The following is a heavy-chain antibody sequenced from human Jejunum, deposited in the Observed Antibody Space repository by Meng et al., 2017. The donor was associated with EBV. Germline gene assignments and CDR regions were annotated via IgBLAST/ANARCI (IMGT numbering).Heavy chain of an antibody. Sequence: QLQLQESGPGLVKPSGPLSLTCAVSGDSIAERNSWSGVRQTPGKGLEWIGEIYHNGGTNYNPSLKSRVTISVDKSKNEISLKLRSVTAADTAVYYCARWAFIYSYGFDHWGQGTLVTVSS. J-gene: IGHJ4*02. V-gene: IGHV4-4*02. D-gene: IGHD5-18*01. CDR3: ARWAFIYSYGFDH. CDR1: GDSIAERNS. CDR2: IYHNGGT.